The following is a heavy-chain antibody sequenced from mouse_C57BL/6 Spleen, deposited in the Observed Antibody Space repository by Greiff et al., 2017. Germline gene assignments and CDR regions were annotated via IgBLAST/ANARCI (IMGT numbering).Heavy chain of an antibody. CDR3: ARSVDYLYAMDY. CDR2: IYPRSGNT. D-gene: IGHD2-4*01. CDR1: GYTFTSYG. Sequence: QVQLKQSGAELARPGASVKLSCKASGYTFTSYGISWVKQRTGQGLEWIGEIYPRSGNTYYNEKFKGKATLTADKSSSTAYMELRSLTSEDSAVYFCARSVDYLYAMDYWGQGTSVTVSS. V-gene: IGHV1-81*01. J-gene: IGHJ4*01.